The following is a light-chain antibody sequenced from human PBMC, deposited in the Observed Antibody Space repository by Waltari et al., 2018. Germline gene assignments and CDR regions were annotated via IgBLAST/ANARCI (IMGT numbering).Light chain of an antibody. J-gene: IGKJ2*01. Sequence: DIQLTQSPSFLSASVSDRVTITCRASQSISSWLAWYQQKPGKVPKLLIYQASSLQSGVPSRFSGSGSGTEFTLTISGLQPDDFATYYCQQYNSYPYTFGQGTKLEI. CDR1: QSISSW. CDR3: QQYNSYPYT. V-gene: IGKV1-5*03. CDR2: QAS.